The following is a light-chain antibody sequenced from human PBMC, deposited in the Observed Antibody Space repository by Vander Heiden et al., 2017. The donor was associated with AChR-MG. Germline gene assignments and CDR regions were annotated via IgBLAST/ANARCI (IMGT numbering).Light chain of an antibody. J-gene: IGKJ5*01. CDR1: QGINNY. CDR3: QQYESYPLT. CDR2: DAS. V-gene: IGKV1-16*01. Sequence: DIQMTQSPSSLSASVGDRVTISCRASQGINNYLVWFQQRPGKAPKSLIYDASSLQSEVPSRFSGTGSGTNFTLTISSLQPEDFATYYCQQYESYPLTFGQGTRLDIK.